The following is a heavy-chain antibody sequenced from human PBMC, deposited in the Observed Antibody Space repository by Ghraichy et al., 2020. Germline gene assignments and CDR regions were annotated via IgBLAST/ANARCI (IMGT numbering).Heavy chain of an antibody. V-gene: IGHV4-39*01. CDR2: IYYSGST. J-gene: IGHJ4*02. CDR1: GGSISSSSYY. D-gene: IGHD6-13*01. CDR3: ARSSGIAAAGTFDY. Sequence: SETLSLTCTVSGGSISSSSYYWGWIRQPPGKGLEWIGSIYYSGSTYYNPSLKSRVTISVDTSKNQFSLKLSSVTAADTAVYYCARSSGIAAAGTFDYWGQGTLVTVSS.